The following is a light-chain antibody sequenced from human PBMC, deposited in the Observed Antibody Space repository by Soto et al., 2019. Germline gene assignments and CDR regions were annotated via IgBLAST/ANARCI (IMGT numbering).Light chain of an antibody. Sequence: DIQMTQSPSSVSASVGDRVTITCRASQGVSTWLAWYQQKPGKAPNLLIYAESSLQSGVPSRFSGSGSGTDVTLTSSSLQPEYFATYYCQQTTTFPLTFGGGTNVEI. V-gene: IGKV1D-12*01. CDR1: QGVSTW. CDR3: QQTTTFPLT. J-gene: IGKJ4*01. CDR2: AES.